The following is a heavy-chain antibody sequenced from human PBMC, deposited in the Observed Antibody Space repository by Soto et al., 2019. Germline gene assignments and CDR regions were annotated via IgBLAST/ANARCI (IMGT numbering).Heavy chain of an antibody. D-gene: IGHD3-16*01. CDR3: ASNLRPSTWGGGYFDY. CDR1: GGSISSNTYY. CDR2: MSYSRST. Sequence: QLQLQESGPGLVKPSETLSLTCFVSGGSISSNTYYWGWIRQPPGKGLEWIGSMSYSRSTYYNPSLKSRVTISVDTSKNQFSLKLTSVTAADTAVDYCASNLRPSTWGGGYFDYWGQGPLVAVSS. V-gene: IGHV4-39*01. J-gene: IGHJ4*02.